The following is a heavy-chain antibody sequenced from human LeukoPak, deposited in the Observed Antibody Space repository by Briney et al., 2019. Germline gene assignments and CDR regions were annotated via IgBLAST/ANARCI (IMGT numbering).Heavy chain of an antibody. D-gene: IGHD5-12*01. CDR2: INPSGGST. J-gene: IGHJ5*02. CDR1: GYTFTSYY. Sequence: ASVKVSCKASGYTFTSYYMHWARQAPGQGLEWMGIINPSGGSTSYAQKFQGRVTMTRDMSTSTVYMELSSLRAEDTAVYYCARELRVNSGYDEYNWFDPWGQGTLVTVSS. V-gene: IGHV1-46*01. CDR3: ARELRVNSGYDEYNWFDP.